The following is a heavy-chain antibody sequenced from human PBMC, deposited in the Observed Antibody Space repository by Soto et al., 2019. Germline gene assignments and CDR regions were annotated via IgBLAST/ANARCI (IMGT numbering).Heavy chain of an antibody. Sequence: SETLSLTCTVSGGSISSYYWSWIRQPPGKGLEWIGYIYYSGSTNYNPSLKSRVTISVDTSKNQFSLKLSSVTAADTAVYYCARDSVAGKIDYWGQGTLVTVS. CDR2: IYYSGST. J-gene: IGHJ4*02. D-gene: IGHD6-19*01. V-gene: IGHV4-59*01. CDR3: ARDSVAGKIDY. CDR1: GGSISSYY.